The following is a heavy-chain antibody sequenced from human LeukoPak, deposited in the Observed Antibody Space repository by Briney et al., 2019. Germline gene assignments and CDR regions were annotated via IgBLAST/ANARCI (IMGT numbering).Heavy chain of an antibody. CDR2: IYYSGST. Sequence: PSETLSLTSTVSGGFISSYYWSWIRQPPGKGLEWIGYIYYSGSTNYNPSLKSRVTISVDTSKNQFSLKLSSVTAADTAVYYCARDSTYYDILTGHSLYYMDVWGKGTTVTISS. D-gene: IGHD3-9*01. CDR1: GGFISSYY. J-gene: IGHJ6*03. V-gene: IGHV4-59*01. CDR3: ARDSTYYDILTGHSLYYMDV.